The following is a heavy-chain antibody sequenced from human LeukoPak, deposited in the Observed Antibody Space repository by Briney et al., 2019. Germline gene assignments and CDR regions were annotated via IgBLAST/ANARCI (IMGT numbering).Heavy chain of an antibody. CDR3: ARDFSTRYQLLWQPLYYYYYMDV. CDR2: ISAYNGNT. J-gene: IGHJ6*03. V-gene: IGHV1-18*01. Sequence: GASVKVSCKASGYTFTSYGISWMRQAPGQGLEWMGWISAYNGNTNYAQKLQGRVTMTTDTSTSTAYMELRSPRSDDTAVYYCARDFSTRYQLLWQPLYYYYYMDVWGKGTTVTVSS. D-gene: IGHD2-2*01. CDR1: GYTFTSYG.